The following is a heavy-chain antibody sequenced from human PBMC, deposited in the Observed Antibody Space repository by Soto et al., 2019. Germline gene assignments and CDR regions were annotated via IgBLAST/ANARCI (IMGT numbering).Heavy chain of an antibody. CDR2: IYWNDDK. CDR3: APRFGPGKIDP. D-gene: IGHD3-10*01. V-gene: IGHV2-5*01. J-gene: IGHJ5*02. CDR1: GFSLSTSGVG. Sequence: SGPTLVNPTQTLTLTCTFSGFSLSTSGVGVGWIRQPPGKALEWLAPIYWNDDKRYSPSLKSRLTITKDTSKNQVVLTMTNMDPVDTATYYCAPRFGPGKIDPWGQGTLVTVSS.